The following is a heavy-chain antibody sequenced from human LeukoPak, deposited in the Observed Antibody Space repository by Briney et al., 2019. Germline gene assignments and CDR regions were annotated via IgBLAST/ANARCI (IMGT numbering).Heavy chain of an antibody. CDR2: ISAYNGNT. CDR1: GYSFTSNG. J-gene: IGHJ5*02. V-gene: IGHV1-18*01. D-gene: IGHD4-11*01. CDR3: ARDYGRDSNYWFDP. Sequence: ASVKVSCKATGYSFTSNGISWVRQAPGQGLEWMGWISAYNGNTNYAQKLQGRVTMTTDTSTSTAYMELRSLRSDDTAVYYCARDYGRDSNYWFDPWGQGTLVTVSS.